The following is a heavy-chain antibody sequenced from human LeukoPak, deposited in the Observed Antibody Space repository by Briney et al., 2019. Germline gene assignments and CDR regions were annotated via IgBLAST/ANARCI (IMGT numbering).Heavy chain of an antibody. J-gene: IGHJ3*02. CDR2: ITSTGRFI. V-gene: IGHV3-21*01. D-gene: IGHD4-23*01. Sequence: PGGSLRLSCAASGFIFSSYSMNWVRQAPGKGLDWVSSITSTGRFIYYADSVKGRFTISRDNAKNSLYLQMNSLRPEDTAVYYCARDFYGGNFNAYDMRGQGTMVTVSS. CDR1: GFIFSSYS. CDR3: ARDFYGGNFNAYDM.